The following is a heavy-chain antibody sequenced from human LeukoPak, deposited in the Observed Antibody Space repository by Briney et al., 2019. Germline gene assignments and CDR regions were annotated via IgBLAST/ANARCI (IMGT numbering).Heavy chain of an antibody. D-gene: IGHD3-22*01. CDR2: IYYSGST. CDR1: GGSISSYY. CDR3: ARDSYYYDSSGYPYYYYYMDV. Sequence: SETLSLTCTVSGGSISSYYWSWIRQPPGKGLEWIGYIYYSGSTNYNPSLKSQVTISVDTSKNQFSLKLSSVTAADTAVYYCARDSYYYDSSGYPYYYYYMDVWGKGTTVTVSS. V-gene: IGHV4-59*01. J-gene: IGHJ6*03.